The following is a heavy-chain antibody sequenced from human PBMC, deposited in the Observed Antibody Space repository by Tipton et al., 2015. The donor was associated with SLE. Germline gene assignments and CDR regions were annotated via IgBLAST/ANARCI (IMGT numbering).Heavy chain of an antibody. CDR1: GYTFTGYY. D-gene: IGHD1-26*01. V-gene: IGHV1-2*06. CDR3: ARMLAGATPYYYYGMDV. CDR2: INPNSGGT. J-gene: IGHJ6*02. Sequence: QSGPEVKKPGASVKVSCKASGYTFTGYYMHWVRQAPGQGLEWMGRINPNSGGTNYAQKFQGRVTMTRDTSISTAYMELSRLRSDDTAVYYCARMLAGATPYYYYGMDVWGQGTTVTVSS.